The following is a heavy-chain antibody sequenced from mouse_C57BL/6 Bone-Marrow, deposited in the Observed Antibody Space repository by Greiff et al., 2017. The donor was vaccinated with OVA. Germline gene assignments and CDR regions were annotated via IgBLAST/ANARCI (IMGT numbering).Heavy chain of an antibody. J-gene: IGHJ2*01. V-gene: IGHV1-50*01. CDR1: GYTFTSYW. CDR2: IDPSDSYT. D-gene: IGHD1-1*01. CDR3: ARGITTVGVDY. Sequence: QVQLQQPGAELVKPGASVKLSCKASGYTFTSYWMQWVKQRPGQGLEWIGEIDPSDSYTNYNQKFKGTATLTVDTSSSTAYMQLSSLTSEDAAVYYCARGITTVGVDYWGQGTTLTVSA.